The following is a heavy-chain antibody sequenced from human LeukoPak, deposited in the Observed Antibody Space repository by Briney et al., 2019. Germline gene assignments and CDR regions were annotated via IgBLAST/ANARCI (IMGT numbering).Heavy chain of an antibody. CDR1: GFTFSTYG. CDR3: AADWLLDY. Sequence: GGSLRLSCAASGFTFSTYGIHWARQAPGKGLEWVAFIRYDGSKTHYADSVKGRFTISRDNSKNMVYLQMNSLRSEDTAVYYCAADWLLDYWGQGTLVTVSS. CDR2: IRYDGSKT. V-gene: IGHV3-30*02. D-gene: IGHD3/OR15-3a*01. J-gene: IGHJ4*02.